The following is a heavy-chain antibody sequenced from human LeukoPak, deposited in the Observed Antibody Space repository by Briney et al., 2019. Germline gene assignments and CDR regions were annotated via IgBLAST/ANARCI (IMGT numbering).Heavy chain of an antibody. CDR2: IKQGGSEK. J-gene: IGHJ4*02. Sequence: GGSLRLSCAAAGFTFSSHWMTWVRQAPGKGLEWGAKIKQGGSEKHYVDSVKGRFTISRADAKNSLYLQTNSLTDEDTAVYYCAREAKGSGGKDYWGQGTLVTVSS. V-gene: IGHV3-7*05. CDR3: AREAKGSGGKDY. D-gene: IGHD4-23*01. CDR1: GFTFSSHW.